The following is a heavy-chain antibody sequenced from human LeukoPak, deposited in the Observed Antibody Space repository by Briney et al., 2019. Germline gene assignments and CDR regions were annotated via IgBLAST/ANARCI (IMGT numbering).Heavy chain of an antibody. Sequence: SETLSLTCTVSGGSISSYYWSWIRQPPGKGLEWIGYIYYSGSTNYNPSLKSRVTISVDTSKNQFSLKLSSVTVADTAVYYCARATHSKRGYYYYGMDVWGQGTTVTVSS. CDR3: ARATHSKRGYYYYGMDV. V-gene: IGHV4-59*01. J-gene: IGHJ6*02. CDR1: GGSISSYY. D-gene: IGHD4-11*01. CDR2: IYYSGST.